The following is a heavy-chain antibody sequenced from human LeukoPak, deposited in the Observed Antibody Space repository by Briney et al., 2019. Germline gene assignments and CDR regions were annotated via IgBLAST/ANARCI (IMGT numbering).Heavy chain of an antibody. J-gene: IGHJ6*03. CDR3: ARVVVVAATSDHYYYMDV. Sequence: GGSLRLSCAASGFTFSSYWMHWVRQAPGKGLVWVSRINSDGSSTSYADSVKGRFTISRDNAKNTLYLQMNSLRAEDTAVYYCARVVVVAATSDHYYYMDVWGKGTTVTVSS. V-gene: IGHV3-74*01. CDR2: INSDGSST. D-gene: IGHD2-15*01. CDR1: GFTFSSYW.